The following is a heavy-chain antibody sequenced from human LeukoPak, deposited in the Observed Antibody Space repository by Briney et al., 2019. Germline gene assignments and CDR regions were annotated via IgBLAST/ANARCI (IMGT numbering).Heavy chain of an antibody. Sequence: SETLSLTCAVSGGSISSYYWSWIRQPPGKGLEWIGYIYYSGSTTYNPSLKSRLTMPLDTSKNQISLRLISLTAADTAVYYCARLPGIAAIWGQGTLVTVSS. D-gene: IGHD6-13*01. V-gene: IGHV4-59*08. CDR3: ARLPGIAAI. CDR2: IYYSGST. J-gene: IGHJ4*02. CDR1: GGSISSYY.